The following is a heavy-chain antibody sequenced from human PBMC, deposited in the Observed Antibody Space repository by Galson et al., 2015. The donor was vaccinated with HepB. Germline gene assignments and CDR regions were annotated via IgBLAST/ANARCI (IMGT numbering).Heavy chain of an antibody. V-gene: IGHV1-46*01. CDR1: GYTFTSYY. J-gene: IGHJ4*02. D-gene: IGHD4-17*01. CDR3: ASAPYGDYDPFDY. Sequence: SCKASGYTFTSYYMHWVRQAPGPGLEWMGIINPSGGSTSYAQKFQGRVTMTRDTSTSTVYMELSSLRSEDTAVYYCASAPYGDYDPFDYWGQGTLVTVSS. CDR2: INPSGGST.